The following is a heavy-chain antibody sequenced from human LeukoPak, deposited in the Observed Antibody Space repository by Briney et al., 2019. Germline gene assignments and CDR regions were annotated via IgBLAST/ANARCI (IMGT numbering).Heavy chain of an antibody. V-gene: IGHV3-9*01. D-gene: IGHD4/OR15-4a*01. CDR3: AKDMMSARGAFDY. Sequence: PGGSLRLSCAVYGFTFDDYAMHWVRQTPGKGLEWVSGISWNSGSIDYADSVKGRFTISRDNAKNSLYLQMNSLRPEDTALYFCAKDMMSARGAFDYWGQGTLVTVSS. CDR1: GFTFDDYA. J-gene: IGHJ4*02. CDR2: ISWNSGSI.